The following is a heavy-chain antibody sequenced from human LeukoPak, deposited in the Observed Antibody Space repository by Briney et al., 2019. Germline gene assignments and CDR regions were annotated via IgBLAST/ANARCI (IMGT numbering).Heavy chain of an antibody. Sequence: AAVKVSCKASGCTFTGYYMHWGLQDPGQGLEWMGWINPNSGGTNYAQKFQGRVTMTRDTSISTAYMEPSRLRSDDTAVYDCARDGGEDWFDPWGQGTLVTVSS. CDR2: INPNSGGT. CDR1: GCTFTGYY. V-gene: IGHV1-2*02. CDR3: ARDGGEDWFDP. D-gene: IGHD3-10*01. J-gene: IGHJ5*02.